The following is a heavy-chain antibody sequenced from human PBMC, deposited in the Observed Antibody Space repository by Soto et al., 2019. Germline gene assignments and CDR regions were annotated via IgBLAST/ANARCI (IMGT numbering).Heavy chain of an antibody. J-gene: IGHJ4*02. CDR3: ARERLRRGALDY. V-gene: IGHV1-69*01. CDR1: GGSLNNYA. D-gene: IGHD6-6*01. Sequence: QVQLVQSGAEVKKPGSSVKVSCAASGGSLNNYAVSWVRRTPGQGFEWLGEIIPAFGTPNYAQKFQDRVTITADVLTNTVFMELSSLRSQDTAEYYCARERLRRGALDYWGQGSLVTVSS. CDR2: IIPAFGTP.